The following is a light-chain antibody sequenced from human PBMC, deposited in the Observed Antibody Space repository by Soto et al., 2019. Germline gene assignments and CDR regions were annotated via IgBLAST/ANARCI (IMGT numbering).Light chain of an antibody. Sequence: AIQLTQSPSSLSASVGYRVTITCRASQGISSAFAWYQQKPGKAPNLLIYDASSLESGVPSRFSGSESGTDVSLTISSLQPEDFATYYCQQYHDFPLTFGQGTRLEIK. CDR3: QQYHDFPLT. CDR2: DAS. CDR1: QGISSA. V-gene: IGKV1D-13*01. J-gene: IGKJ5*01.